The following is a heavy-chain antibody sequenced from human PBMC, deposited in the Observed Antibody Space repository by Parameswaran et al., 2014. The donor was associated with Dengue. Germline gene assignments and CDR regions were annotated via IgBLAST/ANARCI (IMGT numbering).Heavy chain of an antibody. D-gene: IGHD3-10*01. J-gene: IGHJ3*02. Sequence: WVRQAPGQGLEWMGWINPNSGGTNYAQKFQGRVTMTRDTSISTAYMELSRLRSDDTAVYYCAREDRVRGHDAFDIWGQGTMVTVSS. CDR2: INPNSGGT. V-gene: IGHV1-2*02. CDR3: AREDRVRGHDAFDI.